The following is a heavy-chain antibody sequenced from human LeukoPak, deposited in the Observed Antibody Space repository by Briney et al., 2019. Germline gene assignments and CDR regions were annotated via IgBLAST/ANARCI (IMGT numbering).Heavy chain of an antibody. Sequence: GGSLRLSCAASGFTDSSYWMHLVRQAAGKGLVWVSRINSDGSSTSYADSVKGRFTISRDNAKNTLYLQMNSLRAEDTAVYYRARDSTYDYVWGSYPHYYGMDVWGQGTTVTVSS. V-gene: IGHV3-74*01. CDR3: ARDSTYDYVWGSYPHYYGMDV. J-gene: IGHJ6*02. CDR1: GFTDSSYW. CDR2: INSDGSST. D-gene: IGHD3-16*02.